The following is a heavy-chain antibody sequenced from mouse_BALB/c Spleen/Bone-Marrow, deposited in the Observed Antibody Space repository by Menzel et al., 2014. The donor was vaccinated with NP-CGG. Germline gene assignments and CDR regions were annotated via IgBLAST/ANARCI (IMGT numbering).Heavy chain of an antibody. J-gene: IGHJ2*01. CDR3: ARGNPFDF. CDR2: ILPGSDNT. V-gene: IGHV1-9*01. CDR1: GYTFXNYW. Sequence: QVQLQQSGGELMKPGASVKISCKATGYTFXNYWIQWVKQRPGHGPEWIGEILPGSDNTNYNEKFKGKATFTADTSSNTAYMQLSSLTSEDSAVYYCARGNPFDFWGQGTTLSLSS.